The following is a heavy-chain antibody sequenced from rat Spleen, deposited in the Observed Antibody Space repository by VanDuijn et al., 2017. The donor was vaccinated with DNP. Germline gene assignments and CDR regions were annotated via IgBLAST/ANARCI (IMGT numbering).Heavy chain of an antibody. J-gene: IGHJ4*01. CDR3: TRVGDLHDGGEGDALDV. CDR1: GFTFSYYW. V-gene: IGHV5-31*01. CDR2: ITSRAGTT. Sequence: EVQLVESGGDLVQPVGSLKLSCVASGFTFSYYWMAWVRQVPGKGLEWIASITSRAGTTSYADSVKGRFTVSRDDAGNTLYLQMNSLRSEDTATYYCTRVGDLHDGGEGDALDVWGQGTSVTVSS. D-gene: IGHD1-12*02.